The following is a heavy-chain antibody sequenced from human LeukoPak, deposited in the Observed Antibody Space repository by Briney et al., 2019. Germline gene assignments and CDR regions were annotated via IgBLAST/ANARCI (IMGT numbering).Heavy chain of an antibody. CDR3: AREYSSSSGRKAFDF. J-gene: IGHJ3*01. CDR1: GGSFSGYY. Sequence: SEGMSLTCAVYGGSFSGYYWSWNRQPPGKGLEWIGYIYYSGSTNYNPSLKSRVTTLVDTSKNQFSLRLSSVTAADTAVYYCAREYSSSSGRKAFDFWVQGTIATVPS. D-gene: IGHD6-6*01. CDR2: IYYSGST. V-gene: IGHV4-59*08.